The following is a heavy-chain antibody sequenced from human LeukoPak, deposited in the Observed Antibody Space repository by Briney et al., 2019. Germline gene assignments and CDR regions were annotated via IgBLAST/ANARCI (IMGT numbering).Heavy chain of an antibody. CDR1: GGSFSGYY. Sequence: SETLSLTCAVYGGSFSGYYWSWIRQPPGKGLEWIGEINHSGSTNYNPSLKSRVTISVDTSKNPSSLQLSSVTAADTAVYYCARGARYSGSYVLRAWGEGTLVTVSS. D-gene: IGHD1-26*01. J-gene: IGHJ5*02. V-gene: IGHV4-34*01. CDR2: INHSGST. CDR3: ARGARYSGSYVLRA.